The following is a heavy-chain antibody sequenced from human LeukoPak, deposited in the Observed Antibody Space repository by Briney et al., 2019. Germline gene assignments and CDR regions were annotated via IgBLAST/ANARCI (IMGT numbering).Heavy chain of an antibody. Sequence: ASVKVSCNASGYTFTSYGISWVRQAPGQGLEWMGWISAYNGNTNYAQKLQGRVTMTTDTSTSTAYMELRSLRSDDTAVYYCARATTVVTLNWFDPWGQGTLVTVSS. CDR3: ARATTVVTLNWFDP. V-gene: IGHV1-18*01. J-gene: IGHJ5*02. CDR1: GYTFTSYG. CDR2: ISAYNGNT. D-gene: IGHD4-23*01.